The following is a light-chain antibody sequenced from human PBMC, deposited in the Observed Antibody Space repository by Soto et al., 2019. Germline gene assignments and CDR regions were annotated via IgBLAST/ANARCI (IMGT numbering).Light chain of an antibody. CDR3: QQYNDNWT. Sequence: DIQMTQSPPPLLASVEAGVPILSGPSRGVVRCLAWYQQNQGKAPKLLIYKASTLESGVPSRFSGSGSGTEFTLAISSLQPDDSATYYCQQYNDNWTFGQGTKVEIK. CDR2: KAS. V-gene: IGKV1-5*03. CDR1: RGVVRC. J-gene: IGKJ1*01.